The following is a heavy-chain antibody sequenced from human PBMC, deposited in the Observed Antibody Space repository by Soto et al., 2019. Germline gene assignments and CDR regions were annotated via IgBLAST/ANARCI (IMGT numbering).Heavy chain of an antibody. CDR2: IYHSGST. Sequence: QLQLQESGSGLVKPSQTLSLTCAVSGGSISSGGYSWSWIRQPPGKGLEWIGYIYHSGSTYYNPSLKSRVTISVDRSKNQFSLKLSSVTAADTAVYYCAREGYSYGYNWFDPWGQGTLVTVSS. CDR1: GGSISSGGYS. J-gene: IGHJ5*02. V-gene: IGHV4-30-2*01. CDR3: AREGYSYGYNWFDP. D-gene: IGHD5-18*01.